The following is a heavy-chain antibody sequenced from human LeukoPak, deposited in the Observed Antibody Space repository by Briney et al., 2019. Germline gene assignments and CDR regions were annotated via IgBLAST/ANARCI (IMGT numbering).Heavy chain of an antibody. D-gene: IGHD3-3*01. CDR2: IYYSGST. CDR1: GGPISRYY. Sequence: PSETLSLTCTVSGGPISRYYWSWIRQPPGKGLEWLGYIYYSGSTNYNPSLKSRVTISLDTSKNQFSLKLSSVTAADTAVYYCARGATIFGVVISGVFDYWGQGTLVTVSS. CDR3: ARGATIFGVVISGVFDY. V-gene: IGHV4-59*01. J-gene: IGHJ4*02.